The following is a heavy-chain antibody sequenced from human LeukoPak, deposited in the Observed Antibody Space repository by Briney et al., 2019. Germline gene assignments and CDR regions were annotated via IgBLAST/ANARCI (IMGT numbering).Heavy chain of an antibody. CDR3: AILRGYTYGYLNY. CDR1: GYTFTSYD. Sequence: ASVKVSCKASGYTFTSYDINWVRQATGQGLEWMGWMHPNSGGTNYAQKFQGRVTMTRDTSISTAYMELSRLRSDDTAVYYCAILRGYTYGYLNYWGQGTLVTVSS. V-gene: IGHV1-2*02. D-gene: IGHD5-18*01. J-gene: IGHJ4*02. CDR2: MHPNSGGT.